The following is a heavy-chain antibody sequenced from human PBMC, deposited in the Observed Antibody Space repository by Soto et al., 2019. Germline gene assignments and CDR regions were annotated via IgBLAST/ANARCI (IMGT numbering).Heavy chain of an antibody. J-gene: IGHJ3*02. V-gene: IGHV1-24*01. CDR3: AKGVGWFGAFDI. Sequence: ASVKVSCKVSGYTLTELSMHWVRQAPGKGLEWMGGFDPEDGETIYAQKFQGRVTMTEDTSTDTAYMELSSLRSEDTAVYYCAKGVGWFGAFDIWGQGTMVTVSS. D-gene: IGHD2-15*01. CDR1: GYTLTELS. CDR2: FDPEDGET.